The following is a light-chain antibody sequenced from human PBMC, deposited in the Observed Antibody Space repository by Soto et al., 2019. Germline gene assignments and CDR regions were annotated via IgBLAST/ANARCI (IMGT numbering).Light chain of an antibody. CDR3: QQYGSSRPIT. Sequence: EIVLTQSPGTLSLSPGERATLSCRASQSVSSSYLAWYQQKPGQAPMLLNYGASSRATGIPDRFSGSESGTDLTLAISRLEPEDFAEYYCQQYGSSRPITFGQATRLEIK. CDR1: QSVSSSY. J-gene: IGKJ5*01. CDR2: GAS. V-gene: IGKV3-20*01.